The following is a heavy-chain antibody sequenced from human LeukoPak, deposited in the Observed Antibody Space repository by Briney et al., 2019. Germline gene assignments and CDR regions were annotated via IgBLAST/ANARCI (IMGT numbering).Heavy chain of an antibody. CDR1: GYTFTGFG. CDR3: ARFYSSSPGRGYFDL. D-gene: IGHD6-13*01. J-gene: IGHJ2*01. CDR2: IGGYNDNT. V-gene: IGHV1-18*01. Sequence: AASVKVSCKASGYTFTGFGINWVRQAPGQGLEWMGWIGGYNDNTHYAKKFQGRVTLTTDTPTSTAYMELSSLRFEDTAVYYCARFYSSSPGRGYFDLWGRGTQVTVSS.